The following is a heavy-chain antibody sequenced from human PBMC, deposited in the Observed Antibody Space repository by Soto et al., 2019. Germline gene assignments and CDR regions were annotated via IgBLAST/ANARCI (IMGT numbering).Heavy chain of an antibody. V-gene: IGHV4-59*01. D-gene: IGHD6-19*01. CDR2: IYYSGST. CDR1: GGSISSYY. J-gene: IGHJ6*02. CDR3: AREIRIAVAGGNYYYYGMDV. Sequence: SETLSLTCTVSGGSISSYYWSWIRQPPGKGLEWIGYIYYSGSTNYNPSLKSRVTISVDTSKNQFSLKLSSVTAADTAVYYCAREIRIAVAGGNYYYYGMDVWGQGTTVTVSS.